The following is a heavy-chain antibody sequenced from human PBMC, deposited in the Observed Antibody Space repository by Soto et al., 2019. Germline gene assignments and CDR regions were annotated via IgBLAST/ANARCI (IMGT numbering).Heavy chain of an antibody. CDR2: ISYDGSNK. CDR3: ARLTSGYSSSWYYGMDV. V-gene: IGHV3-30*03. CDR1: GLTSTSYG. J-gene: IGHJ6*02. Sequence: QVQLVESGGGVVQPGRSLRLSCAASGLTSTSYGMHWVRQAPGKGLEWVATISYDGSNKYYGDSVKGRFTIYRDNPKNTLYLQMNSLRAEDTALYYCARLTSGYSSSWYYGMDVWGQGTTVTVSS. D-gene: IGHD6-13*01.